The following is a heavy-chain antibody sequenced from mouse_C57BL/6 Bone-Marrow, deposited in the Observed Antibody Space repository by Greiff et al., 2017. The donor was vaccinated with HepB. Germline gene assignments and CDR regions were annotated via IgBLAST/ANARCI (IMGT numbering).Heavy chain of an antibody. Sequence: EVKLVESGGGLVQPGGSLSLSCAASGFTFTDYYMSWVRQPPGKALEWLGFIRNKANGYTTEYSASVKGRFTISRDNSQSILYLQMIALRAEDSATYYCASPPRGGYYAMDYWGQGTSVTVSS. J-gene: IGHJ4*01. CDR2: IRNKANGYTT. CDR3: ASPPRGGYYAMDY. V-gene: IGHV7-3*01. CDR1: GFTFTDYY.